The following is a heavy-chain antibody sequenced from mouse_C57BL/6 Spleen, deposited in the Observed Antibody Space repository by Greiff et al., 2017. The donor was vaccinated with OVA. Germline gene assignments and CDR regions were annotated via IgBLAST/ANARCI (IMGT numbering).Heavy chain of an antibody. CDR1: GFTFSDYY. J-gene: IGHJ3*01. V-gene: IGHV5-12*01. D-gene: IGHD2-4*01. CDR2: ISNGGGST. Sequence: DVHLVESGGGLVQPGGSLKLSCAASGFTFSDYYMYWVRQTPEKRLEWVAYISNGGGSTYYPDTVKGRFTISRDNAKNTLYLQMSRLKSEDTAMYYCARHVYYDYDGFAYWGQGTLVTVSA. CDR3: ARHVYYDYDGFAY.